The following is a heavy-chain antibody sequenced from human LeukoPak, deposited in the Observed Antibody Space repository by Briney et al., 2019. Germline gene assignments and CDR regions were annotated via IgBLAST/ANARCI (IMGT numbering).Heavy chain of an antibody. CDR2: ISGSGGGT. V-gene: IGHV3-23*01. D-gene: IGHD6-19*01. CDR1: GFTFSSYA. J-gene: IGHJ4*02. Sequence: GGSLRLSCAASGFTFSSYAMSWVRQAPGKGLEWVSAISGSGGGTYYADSVKGRFTISRDNSKNTLYLQMNSLRAEDTAVYYCAKHGSSGWYYFDYWGQGTLVTVSS. CDR3: AKHGSSGWYYFDY.